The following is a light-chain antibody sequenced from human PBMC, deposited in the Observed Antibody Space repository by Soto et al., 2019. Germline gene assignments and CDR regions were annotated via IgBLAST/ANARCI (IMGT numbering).Light chain of an antibody. CDR1: QSITLN. CDR2: DAX. V-gene: IGKV3-15*01. Sequence: EIVLTQSPATLSASSGDRATLPXRASQSITLNLAWYQQKPGXXTRLXXXDAXTRATGISARFSGSGSGREFTLTISSLQSEDFSVYYCQQYNNWPPWTFGQGTKVDIK. J-gene: IGKJ1*01. CDR3: QQYNNWPPWT.